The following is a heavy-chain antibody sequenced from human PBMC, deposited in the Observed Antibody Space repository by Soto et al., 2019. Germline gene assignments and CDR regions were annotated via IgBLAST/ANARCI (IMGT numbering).Heavy chain of an antibody. CDR2: INEDGSEY. D-gene: IGHD1-1*01. CDR1: GFTFSAYW. CDR3: ARTGDGHHDFLDY. Sequence: ESGGGLVQPGGSLRLSCAASGFTFSAYWMNWVRQAPGKGLEWVANINEDGSEYNDVASVKGRFTISRDNAKNSLFLQMNALRVEDTAVYYCARTGDGHHDFLDYWGQGILVSASS. V-gene: IGHV3-7*01. J-gene: IGHJ4*02.